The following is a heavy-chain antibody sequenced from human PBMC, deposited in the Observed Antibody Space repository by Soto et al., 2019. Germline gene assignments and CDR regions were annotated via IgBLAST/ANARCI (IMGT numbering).Heavy chain of an antibody. J-gene: IGHJ4*02. CDR2: TYHSGST. D-gene: IGHD5-12*01. V-gene: IGHV4-30-2*01. CDR3: ARHTDIVSSTVYN. Sequence: PSETLSLTCDVSGDTISTGGYTWAWIRQPPGKALEWIGHTYHSGSTNYNPSLESRVTMSVDTSKNQFSLKLSSVAAADTAVYYCARHTDIVSSTVYNWGQGILVTVSS. CDR1: GDTISTGGYT.